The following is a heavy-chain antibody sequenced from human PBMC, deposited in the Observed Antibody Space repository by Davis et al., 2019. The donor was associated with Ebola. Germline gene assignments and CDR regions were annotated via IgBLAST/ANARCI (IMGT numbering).Heavy chain of an antibody. J-gene: IGHJ4*02. Sequence: SETLSLTCAVSPGSFSGYYWSWIRQPPGKGLEWIGEINHSGSTNYNPSLKSRVTISVDTSKNQFSLKLSSVTAADTAVYYCARLGYSSGWYRTSDYWGQGTLVTVSS. CDR3: ARLGYSSGWYRTSDY. V-gene: IGHV4-34*01. D-gene: IGHD6-19*01. CDR1: PGSFSGYY. CDR2: INHSGST.